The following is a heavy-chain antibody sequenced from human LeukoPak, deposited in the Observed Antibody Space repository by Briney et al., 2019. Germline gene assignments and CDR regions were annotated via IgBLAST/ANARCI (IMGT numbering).Heavy chain of an antibody. CDR3: TRVSAHNWSYGWY. CDR1: GFTFGDYT. V-gene: IGHV3-49*03. CDR2: IRNKAYGGTI. Sequence: TGGSLRLSCTTSGFTFGDYTMSWFRQAPGKGLEWVGLIRNKAYGGTIEYAASVKGRFTISRDDSKSIAYLQMDSLKTEDTAVYYCTRVSAHNWSYGWYWAQGTLVTISS. D-gene: IGHD1-7*01. J-gene: IGHJ4*02.